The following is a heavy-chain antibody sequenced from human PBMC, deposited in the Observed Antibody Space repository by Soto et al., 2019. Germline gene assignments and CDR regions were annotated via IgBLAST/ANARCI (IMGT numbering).Heavy chain of an antibody. Sequence: QVHLVQSGAEVKKPGASVKVSCKGSGYGFTTYGITWVRQAPGQGLEWMAWISAHNGNTNYAQKLQGRVTVTRATSTSTAYMELRSLRSDDTAVYYCARGRYGDYWGQGALVNVSS. J-gene: IGHJ4*02. V-gene: IGHV1-18*01. CDR3: ARGRYGDY. D-gene: IGHD1-1*01. CDR2: ISAHNGNT. CDR1: GYGFTTYG.